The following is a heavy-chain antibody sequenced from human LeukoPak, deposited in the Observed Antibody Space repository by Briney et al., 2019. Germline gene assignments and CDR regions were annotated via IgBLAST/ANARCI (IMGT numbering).Heavy chain of an antibody. CDR2: ISSSSSYI. J-gene: IGHJ5*02. Sequence: GGSLRLSCAASGFTFSSYSMNWVRQAPGKGLEWVSSISSSSSYIYYADSVKGRFTISRDNAKNSLYLQMNSLRAEDTAVYYCARGGSSWSNNWFDPWGQGTLVTVSS. D-gene: IGHD6-13*01. CDR1: GFTFSSYS. V-gene: IGHV3-21*01. CDR3: ARGGSSWSNNWFDP.